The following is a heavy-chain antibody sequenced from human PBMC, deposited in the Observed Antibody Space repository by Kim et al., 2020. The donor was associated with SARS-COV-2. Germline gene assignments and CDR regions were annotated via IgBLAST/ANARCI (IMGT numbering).Heavy chain of an antibody. J-gene: IGHJ3*02. CDR1: GGSISSYY. V-gene: IGHV4-59*08. CDR2: IYYSGST. D-gene: IGHD2-2*01. Sequence: SETLSLTCTVSGGSISSYYWSWIRQPPGKGLEWIGYIYYSGSTNYNPSLKSRVTISVDTSKNQFSLKLSSVTAADTAVYYCARRADCSSTSCPRGAFDIWGQGTMVTVSS. CDR3: ARRADCSSTSCPRGAFDI.